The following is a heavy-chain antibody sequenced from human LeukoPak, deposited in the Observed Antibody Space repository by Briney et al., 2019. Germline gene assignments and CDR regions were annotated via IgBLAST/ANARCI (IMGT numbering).Heavy chain of an antibody. CDR3: AKAVGQWLGSSYYYMDV. CDR1: GFTFSSYA. CDR2: ISGSGGST. Sequence: GGSLRLSCAASGFTFSSYAMSWVRQAPGKGLEWVSAISGSGGSTYYADSVKGRFTISRDNSKNTLYLQMNSLRAEDTAVYYCAKAVGQWLGSSYYYMDVWGKGTTVTVSS. V-gene: IGHV3-23*01. J-gene: IGHJ6*03. D-gene: IGHD6-19*01.